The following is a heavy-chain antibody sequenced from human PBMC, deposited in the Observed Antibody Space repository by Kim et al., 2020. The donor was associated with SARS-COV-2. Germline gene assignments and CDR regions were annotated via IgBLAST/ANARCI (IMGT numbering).Heavy chain of an antibody. CDR3: ARYTMTDYYFDS. D-gene: IGHD3-22*01. CDR2: IYYSGST. Sequence: SETLSLTCTVSGGSISSSSYYWGWIRQPPGKGLEWIGSIYYSGSTSYNPSLKSRVTISVDTSKNQFSLRLSSVTAADTAVFYCARYTMTDYYFDSWGQGTLVTVSS. CDR1: GGSISSSSYY. V-gene: IGHV4-39*01. J-gene: IGHJ4*02.